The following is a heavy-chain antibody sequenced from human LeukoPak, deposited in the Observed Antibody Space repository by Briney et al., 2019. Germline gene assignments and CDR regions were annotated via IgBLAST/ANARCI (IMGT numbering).Heavy chain of an antibody. J-gene: IGHJ6*03. V-gene: IGHV3-30*02. Sequence: GGSLRLSCAASGFTFSSYGMHWVRQAPGKGLEWVAFIRYDGSNKYYADSVKGRFTISRDNSKNTLYLQMNSLRAEDTAVYYCAKHSYYYGSGSYYKGYYYMDVWGKGTTVTISS. D-gene: IGHD3-10*01. CDR1: GFTFSSYG. CDR3: AKHSYYYGSGSYYKGYYYMDV. CDR2: IRYDGSNK.